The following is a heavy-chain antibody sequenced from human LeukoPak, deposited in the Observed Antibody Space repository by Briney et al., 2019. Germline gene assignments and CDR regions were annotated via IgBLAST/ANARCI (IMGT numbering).Heavy chain of an antibody. J-gene: IGHJ4*02. CDR3: AKVPFLPEGYSGYVPAIYFDY. Sequence: QSGGSLRLSCGTSGFTFSSYAMHWVRQAPGKGLEWVAVISYDGSIKYYADSVKGRFTISRDNSKSTLYLQMNSLRAEDTAVYYCAKVPFLPEGYSGYVPAIYFDYWGQGTLVTVSS. V-gene: IGHV3-30-3*01. CDR1: GFTFSSYA. D-gene: IGHD5-12*01. CDR2: ISYDGSIK.